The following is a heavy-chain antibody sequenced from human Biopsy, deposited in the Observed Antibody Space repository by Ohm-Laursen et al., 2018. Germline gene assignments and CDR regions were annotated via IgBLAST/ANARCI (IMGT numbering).Heavy chain of an antibody. CDR3: ARLTGDPSY. Sequence: TLSLTCTVSGGSIKSYYWNWIRQSPGKGLEWIGFIYYTGHTNYNPSLKSRATISVDTSKNQFSLKVISVTAADTAVYYCARLTGDPSYWGQGILVTVFS. V-gene: IGHV4-59*01. J-gene: IGHJ4*02. CDR2: IYYTGHT. CDR1: GGSIKSYY. D-gene: IGHD7-27*01.